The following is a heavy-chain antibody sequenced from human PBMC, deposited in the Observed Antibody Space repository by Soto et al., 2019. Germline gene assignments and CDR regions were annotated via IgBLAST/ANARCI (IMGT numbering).Heavy chain of an antibody. CDR1: GYTFNTYW. CDR3: ARTAAAGKYYYGVDV. CDR2: IYPGDSDV. V-gene: IGHV5-51*01. J-gene: IGHJ6*02. D-gene: IGHD6-13*01. Sequence: GESLKISCKGSGYTFNTYWIGWVRQMPGKGLEWMGIIYPGDSDVRYSPSFQGQDTLSVDKSISTAYLQWSSLKASGTAFYYGARTAAAGKYYYGVDVWCQGSTVSVSS.